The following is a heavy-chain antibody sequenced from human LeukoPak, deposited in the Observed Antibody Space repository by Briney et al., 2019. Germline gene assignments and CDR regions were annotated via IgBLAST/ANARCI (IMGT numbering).Heavy chain of an antibody. Sequence: ASVKVSCKASGGTFSSHAINWVRQAPGQGLEWMGWISAYNGNTNYAQKLQGRVTMTTDTSTSTAYMELRSLRSDDTAVYYCARSGDDILTGYYPRPPENWFDPWGQGTLVTVSS. V-gene: IGHV1-18*01. CDR2: ISAYNGNT. J-gene: IGHJ5*02. CDR3: ARSGDDILTGYYPRPPENWFDP. D-gene: IGHD3-9*01. CDR1: GGTFSSHA.